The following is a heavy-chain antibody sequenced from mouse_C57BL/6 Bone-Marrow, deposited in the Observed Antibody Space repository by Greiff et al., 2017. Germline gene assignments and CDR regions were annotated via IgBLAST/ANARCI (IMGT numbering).Heavy chain of an antibody. D-gene: IGHD2-3*01. CDR2: IYPGSGNT. J-gene: IGHJ4*01. CDR3: ARYGGYYRYYAMDY. CDR1: GYTFTDYY. V-gene: IGHV1-76*01. Sequence: VQLQQSGAELVRPGASVKLSCKASGYTFTDYYINWVKQRPGQGLEWIARIYPGSGNTYYNEKFKGKATLTAEKSSSTAYMQLSSLTSEDSAVYFCARYGGYYRYYAMDYWGQGTSVTVSS.